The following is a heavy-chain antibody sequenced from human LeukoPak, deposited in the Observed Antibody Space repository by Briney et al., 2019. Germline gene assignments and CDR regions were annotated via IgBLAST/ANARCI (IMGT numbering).Heavy chain of an antibody. CDR1: GGSIRSGGYY. CDR3: ARAVKRDGYDASYNFDY. J-gene: IGHJ4*02. D-gene: IGHD5-24*01. V-gene: IGHV4-31*03. Sequence: SGTLSLTCTVSGGSIRSGGYYWGWIRHHPGKGLEWIGYIHYSGTTYYKPSLKSRVIISVDTSKNQFSLELSSVTAGDTAVYFCARAVKRDGYDASYNFDYWGQGTLVTVSS. CDR2: IHYSGTT.